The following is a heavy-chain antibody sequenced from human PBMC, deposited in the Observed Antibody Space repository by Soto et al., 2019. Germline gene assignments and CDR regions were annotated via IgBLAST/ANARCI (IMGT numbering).Heavy chain of an antibody. CDR1: GFTLSSYS. CDR3: ARDLGYCAGGSCYQTAFDY. CDR2: ISSVSTYI. Sequence: GGSLRLSCTVSGFTLSSYSMNWVRQAPGKGLEWVSLISSVSTYIYYADSLRGRFTITRHNAKNSLYLQMNSLRAEDTAVYYCARDLGYCAGGSCYQTAFDYWGPGTLVTVSS. V-gene: IGHV3-21*04. J-gene: IGHJ4*02. D-gene: IGHD2-15*01.